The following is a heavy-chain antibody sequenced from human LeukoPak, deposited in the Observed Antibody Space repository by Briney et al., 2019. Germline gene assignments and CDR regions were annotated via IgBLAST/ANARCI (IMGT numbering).Heavy chain of an antibody. CDR2: ISGSGGST. V-gene: IGHV3-23*01. D-gene: IGHD3-10*01. J-gene: IGHJ5*02. Sequence: GGSLRLSCAASGFTFSSYAMSWVRQAPGKGLEWVSAISGSGGSTYYADSVKGRFTISRDNSKNTLYLQMNSLRAEDTAVYYCAKRALYGSGSYLNWFDPWGQGTLVTVSS. CDR3: AKRALYGSGSYLNWFDP. CDR1: GFTFSSYA.